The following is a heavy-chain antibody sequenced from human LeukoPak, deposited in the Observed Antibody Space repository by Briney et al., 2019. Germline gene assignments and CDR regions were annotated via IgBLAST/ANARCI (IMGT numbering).Heavy chain of an antibody. CDR3: TRRHATSQTFDY. CDR1: GYSISSGYY. V-gene: IGHV4-38-2*01. J-gene: IGHJ4*02. Sequence: PSETLSLTCAVSGYSISSGYYWGWIRQPPGKGLEWIGSMYHSGMSYYNPSLESRVTISIDTSKNQFSLKLTSVTAAATAMYYCTRRHATSQTFDYWGQGTLVTVSS. CDR2: MYHSGMS.